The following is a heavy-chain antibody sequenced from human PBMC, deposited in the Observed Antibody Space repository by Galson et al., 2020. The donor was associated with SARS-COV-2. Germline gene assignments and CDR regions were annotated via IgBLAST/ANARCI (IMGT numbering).Heavy chain of an antibody. CDR3: DGSYF. J-gene: IGHJ4*02. Sequence: GESLKISCAASGFTFATYAMSWARQAPGKGLEWVSTISGDGTGTHYADSVKGRFTIFRDNFRNTLYLQMNNLRDDDTAVYYCDGSYFWGQVTLVTVSS. CDR2: ISGDGTGT. V-gene: IGHV3-23*01. CDR1: GFTFATYA.